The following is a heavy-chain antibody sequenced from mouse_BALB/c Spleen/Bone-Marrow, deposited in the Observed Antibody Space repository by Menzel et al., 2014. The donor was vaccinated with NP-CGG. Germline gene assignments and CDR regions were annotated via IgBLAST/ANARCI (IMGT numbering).Heavy chain of an antibody. J-gene: IGHJ4*01. CDR2: INPNNGGT. V-gene: IGHV1S81*02. Sequence: VQLQQSGAELVKPGASVKLSCKASGYTFSSDYMYWVKQRPGQGLEWIGEINPNNGGTNFNEKFKSKATLTVDKSSSTAYMQLSSLTSEDSAVYYCTRSRRAMDYWGQGTSVTVSS. CDR1: GYTFSSDY. CDR3: TRSRRAMDY. D-gene: IGHD2-12*01.